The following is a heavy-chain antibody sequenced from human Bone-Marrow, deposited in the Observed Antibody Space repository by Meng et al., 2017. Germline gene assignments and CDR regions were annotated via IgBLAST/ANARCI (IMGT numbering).Heavy chain of an antibody. CDR2: ISYDGSNK. V-gene: IGHV3-30*01. CDR1: GFTFSSYA. J-gene: IGHJ4*02. D-gene: IGHD2-15*01. CDR3: ARLVVVAAIDY. Sequence: QGQLVEFGGGVVQPGSSLSLSCQASGFTFSSYAMHWVRQAPGKGLEWVAVISYDGSNKYYADSVKGRFTISRDNSKNTLYLQMNSLRAEDTAVYYCARLVVVAAIDYWGQGTLVTVSS.